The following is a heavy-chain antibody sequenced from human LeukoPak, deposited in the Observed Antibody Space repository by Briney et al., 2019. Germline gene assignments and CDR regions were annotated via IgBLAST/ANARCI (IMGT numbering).Heavy chain of an antibody. CDR1: IDSTNGNY. D-gene: IGHD2-21*01. Sequence: SETLYLTCAVSIDSTNGNYWSWVRQSPGKGLEWIGEVHRSGSTNYKPSLKRRVTISIDRSKDRISLDLTSVTAADTAVYYCARELLNAPTPGAYWGQGILVTVSS. J-gene: IGHJ4*02. CDR2: VHRSGST. V-gene: IGHV4-4*02. CDR3: ARELLNAPTPGAY.